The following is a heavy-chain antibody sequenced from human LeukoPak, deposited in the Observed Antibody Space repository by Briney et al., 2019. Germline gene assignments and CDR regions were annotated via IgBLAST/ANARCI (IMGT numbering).Heavy chain of an antibody. J-gene: IGHJ4*02. CDR1: GFTFSSYA. Sequence: PGGSLRLSCAASGFTFSSYAMSWVRQAPGKGLEWVSAISGSGGSTYYADSVKGRFTISRDNSKNTLYLQMNSLRAEDTAVYHCAKSSGSYSFPYYFDYWGQGTLVTVSS. D-gene: IGHD1-26*01. V-gene: IGHV3-23*01. CDR3: AKSSGSYSFPYYFDY. CDR2: ISGSGGST.